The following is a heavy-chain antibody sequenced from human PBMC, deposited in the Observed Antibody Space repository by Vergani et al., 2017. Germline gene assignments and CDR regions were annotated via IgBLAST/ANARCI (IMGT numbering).Heavy chain of an antibody. V-gene: IGHV4-39*07. CDR1: GGSISSSSYY. Sequence: QLQLQESGPGLVKPSETLSLTCTVSGGSISSSSYYWGWIRQPPGKGLEWIGSIYYSGSTYYNPSLKSRVTISVDKSKNQFSLKLSSVTAADTAVYYCAKYTVAGTSRGGYFDYWGQGTLVTVSS. CDR2: IYYSGST. J-gene: IGHJ4*02. D-gene: IGHD6-19*01. CDR3: AKYTVAGTSRGGYFDY.